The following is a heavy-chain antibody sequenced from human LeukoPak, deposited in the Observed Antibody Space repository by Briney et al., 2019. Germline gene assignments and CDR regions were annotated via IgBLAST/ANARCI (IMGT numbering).Heavy chain of an antibody. CDR1: GFTFSSYA. Sequence: PGGSLRLSCAASGFTFSSYAMHWVRQAPGKGLEWVAVISYDGSNKYYADSVKGRFTISRDNSKNTLYLQMNSLRAEDTAVYYCARQSTEGSSWPFDYWGQGTLVTVSS. J-gene: IGHJ4*02. D-gene: IGHD6-13*01. CDR3: ARQSTEGSSWPFDY. CDR2: ISYDGSNK. V-gene: IGHV3-30-3*01.